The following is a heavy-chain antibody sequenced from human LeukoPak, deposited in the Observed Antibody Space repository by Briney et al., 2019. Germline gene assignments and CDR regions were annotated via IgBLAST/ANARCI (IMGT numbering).Heavy chain of an antibody. CDR3: ARERATSSAFGWFDP. CDR2: ISSSSSYI. D-gene: IGHD1-26*01. V-gene: IGHV3-21*01. Sequence: GGSLRLSCAASEFTFSSYSMNWVRQAPGKGLEWVSSISSSSSYIYYADSVKGRFTISRDNAKNSLYLQMNSLRAEDTAVYYCARERATSSAFGWFDPWGQGTLVTVSS. CDR1: EFTFSSYS. J-gene: IGHJ5*02.